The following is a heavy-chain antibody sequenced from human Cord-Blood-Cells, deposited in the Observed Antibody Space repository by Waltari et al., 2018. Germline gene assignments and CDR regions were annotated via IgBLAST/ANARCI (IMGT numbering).Heavy chain of an antibody. CDR2: IYYRGST. CDR3: ARRMVTGSYYLAFDI. J-gene: IGHJ3*02. D-gene: IGHD3-10*01. V-gene: IGHV4-39*01. CDR1: GGSISSSSYY. Sequence: QLQLQESGPGLVKPSETLSLTCTVSGGSISSSSYYWGWIGQPPGKGLEWIGCIYYRGSTYYNPSLKSRVTISVDTSKNQFSLKLSSVTAADTAVYYCARRMVTGSYYLAFDIWGQGTMVTVSS.